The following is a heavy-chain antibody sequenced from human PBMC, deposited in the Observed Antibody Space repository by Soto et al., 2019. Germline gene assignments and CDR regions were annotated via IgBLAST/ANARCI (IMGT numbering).Heavy chain of an antibody. Sequence: GFLRLSCAGSGFIFKNYALNWVRQAPGKGLEWVASITRDGYNKYYADSVKGRFTISRDNSRDTLSLQMTALTIEDSSVYYCTKSSGGSSSVGMDYWGQGTRVTVSS. CDR3: TKSSGGSSSVGMDY. D-gene: IGHD6-6*01. J-gene: IGHJ4*02. CDR2: ITRDGYNK. V-gene: IGHV3-30*02. CDR1: GFIFKNYA.